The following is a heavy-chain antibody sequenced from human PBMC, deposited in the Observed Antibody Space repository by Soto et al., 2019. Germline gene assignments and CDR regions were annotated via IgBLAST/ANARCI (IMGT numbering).Heavy chain of an antibody. CDR3: ARDFDSSGWRNYYYGMDV. V-gene: IGHV1-69*04. D-gene: IGHD6-19*01. CDR1: GRTFSSYT. Sequence: SVKVSCKASGRTFSSYTISWVRQAPGQGLEWMGRIIPILGIANYAQKFQGWVTMTRDTSISTAYMELSRLRSDDTAVYYCARDFDSSGWRNYYYGMDVWGQGTTVTVSS. CDR2: IIPILGIA. J-gene: IGHJ6*02.